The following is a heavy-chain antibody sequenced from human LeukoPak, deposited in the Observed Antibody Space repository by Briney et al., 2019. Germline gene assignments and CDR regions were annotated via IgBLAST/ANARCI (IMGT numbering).Heavy chain of an antibody. D-gene: IGHD6-19*01. V-gene: IGHV3-13*04. CDR1: GFSFNAYG. Sequence: GGSLRLSCAAAGFSFNAYGMHWVRQAPGRGLEWVSYIGRAGDTYYAGSVKGRFTISRDDAKNSLYLQLNSLGVGDTAVYYCARDSSGWGLAVWGQGTTVTVSS. J-gene: IGHJ6*02. CDR2: IGRAGDT. CDR3: ARDSSGWGLAV.